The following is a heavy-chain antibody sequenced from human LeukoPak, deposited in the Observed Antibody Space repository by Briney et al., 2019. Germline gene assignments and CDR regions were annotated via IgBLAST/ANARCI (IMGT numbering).Heavy chain of an antibody. CDR3: ASRISDGMDV. CDR1: GGTFSSYA. J-gene: IGHJ6*02. CDR2: IIPIFGTA. V-gene: IGHV1-69*01. D-gene: IGHD2-15*01. Sequence: SVKVSCKASGGTFSSYAISWVRQAPGQGLEWMGGIIPIFGTANYAQKFRGRVTITADESTSTAYMELSSLRSEDTAVYYCASRISDGMDVWGQGTTVTVSS.